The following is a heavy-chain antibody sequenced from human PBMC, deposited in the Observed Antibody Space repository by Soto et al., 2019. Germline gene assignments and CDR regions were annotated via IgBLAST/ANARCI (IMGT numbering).Heavy chain of an antibody. CDR2: ISYDGSNK. CDR1: GFTFSSYG. CDR3: ARSRPYDSGGYYLVY. D-gene: IGHD3-22*01. J-gene: IGHJ4*02. V-gene: IGHV3-30-3*01. Sequence: GGSLRLSCAASGFTFSSYGIHWVRQAPGKGLEWVAVISYDGSNKYYADSVKGRFTVSRDNSKNRLYLQMDSLRAEDTAVYYCARSRPYDSGGYYLVYWGQGTLVTVSS.